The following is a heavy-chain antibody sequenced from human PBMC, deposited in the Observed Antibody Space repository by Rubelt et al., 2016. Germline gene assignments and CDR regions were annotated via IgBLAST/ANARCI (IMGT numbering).Heavy chain of an antibody. CDR2: ISAYNGNT. Sequence: QVQLVQSGAEVKKPGSSVKVSCKASGGTFSSYAISWVRQAPGQGLEWMGGISAYNGNTNDAQKLQGRVTMTTDTSTSTAYMELRGLRSDDTAVYYCARDPYGDRHHDYWGQGTLVTVSS. J-gene: IGHJ4*02. CDR3: ARDPYGDRHHDY. CDR1: GGTFSSYA. D-gene: IGHD4-17*01. V-gene: IGHV1-18*01.